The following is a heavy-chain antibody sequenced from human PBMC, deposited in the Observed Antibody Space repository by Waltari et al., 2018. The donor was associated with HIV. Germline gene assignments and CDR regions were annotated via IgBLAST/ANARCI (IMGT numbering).Heavy chain of an antibody. V-gene: IGHV3-21*02. J-gene: IGHJ5*02. D-gene: IGHD1-7*01. Sequence: EVQLVESGGGLVKPGGSLILSCAASGFAFSSDTMNWVRQTPGKGLECISLISRSVDYIYYAVSVKGRFTISRDNAKNSLYLQMNSLRAEDTGVYYCARELEGTVGNYFDPWGQGTLVTVSS. CDR2: ISRSVDYI. CDR1: GFAFSSDT. CDR3: ARELEGTVGNYFDP.